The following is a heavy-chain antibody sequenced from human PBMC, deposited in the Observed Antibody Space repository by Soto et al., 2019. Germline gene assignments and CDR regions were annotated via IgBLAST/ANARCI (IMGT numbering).Heavy chain of an antibody. CDR3: AAFY. Sequence: ASVKVSCKASGYTFTSYDINWVRQATGQGLEWMGWMNPNSGNTGYAQKFQGRFTISRDNSKNTLYLQMNSLRAEDTAVYYCAAFYWGQGTLVTVSS. V-gene: IGHV1-8*01. J-gene: IGHJ4*02. CDR2: MNPNSGNT. CDR1: GYTFTSYD.